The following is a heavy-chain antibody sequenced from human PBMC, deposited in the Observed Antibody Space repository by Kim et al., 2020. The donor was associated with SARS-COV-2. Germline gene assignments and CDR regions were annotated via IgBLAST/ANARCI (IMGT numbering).Heavy chain of an antibody. D-gene: IGHD3-22*01. Sequence: KGRFTIARDDSKNTRYLQMNSLKTEDTAVYYCTTPDYYDSSGYSAHTIDYWGQGTLVTVSS. J-gene: IGHJ4*02. V-gene: IGHV3-15*01. CDR3: TTPDYYDSSGYSAHTIDY.